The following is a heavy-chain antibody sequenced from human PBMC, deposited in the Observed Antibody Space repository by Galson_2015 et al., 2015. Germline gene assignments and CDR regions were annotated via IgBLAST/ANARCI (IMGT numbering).Heavy chain of an antibody. CDR1: GVSITNSY. CDR3: ARETSATGYGDH. D-gene: IGHD5-12*01. V-gene: IGHV4-59*01. Sequence: ETLSLTCSVSGVSITNSYWSWIRQPPGKGLEWIGYIYSSGTTNYNPSLKSRVTISVDTSKSQLSLNLRSVTAADTALYYCARETSATGYGDHWGQGTLVTVSS. CDR2: IYSSGTT. J-gene: IGHJ4*02.